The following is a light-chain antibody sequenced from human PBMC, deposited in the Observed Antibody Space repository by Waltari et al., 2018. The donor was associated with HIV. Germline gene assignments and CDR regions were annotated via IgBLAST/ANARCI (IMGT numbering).Light chain of an antibody. CDR3: AAWDDSLNGYWV. CDR1: SPNIGENP. J-gene: IGLJ3*02. Sequence: QPVLTQPPSVSGTPGPRVTTSCFGSSPNIGENPVNCYQQLPGTAPKLPIYDTRQRPSGVPARFSGSKSGTSASLAISGLQSEDEADYYCAAWDDSLNGYWVFGGGTTLTVL. V-gene: IGLV1-44*01. CDR2: DTR.